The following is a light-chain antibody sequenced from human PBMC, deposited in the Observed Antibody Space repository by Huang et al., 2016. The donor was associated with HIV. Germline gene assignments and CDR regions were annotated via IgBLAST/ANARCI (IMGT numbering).Light chain of an antibody. CDR2: GAS. Sequence: DIQMTQAPPSLSAAVGDRVIITCRASQIINKYLNWYQKMPGRAPKLLISGASSLQGGVSSRFSGSGSGTDFTLTIRDLQPEDTATYHCQQSYNIPRTFGQGTLLEI. CDR3: QQSYNIPRT. J-gene: IGKJ2*01. V-gene: IGKV1-39*01. CDR1: QIINKY.